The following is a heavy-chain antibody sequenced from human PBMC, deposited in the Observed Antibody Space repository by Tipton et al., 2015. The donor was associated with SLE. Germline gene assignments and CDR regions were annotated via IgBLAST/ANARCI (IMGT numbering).Heavy chain of an antibody. CDR3: ARWWGSSWYPFDY. CDR2: IYYSGST. V-gene: IGHV4-59*01. D-gene: IGHD6-13*01. J-gene: IGHJ4*02. Sequence: TLSLTCTVSGGSISSYYWSWIRQPPGKGLEWIGYIYYSGSTNYNPSLKSRVTISVDTSKNQFSLKLSSVTAADTAVYYRARWWGSSWYPFDYSGQGTLVTVSS. CDR1: GGSISSYY.